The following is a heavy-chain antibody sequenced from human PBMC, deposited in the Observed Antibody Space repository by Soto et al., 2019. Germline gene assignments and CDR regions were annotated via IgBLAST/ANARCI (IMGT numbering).Heavy chain of an antibody. D-gene: IGHD2-15*01. CDR1: GFTFSSYG. J-gene: IGHJ4*02. CDR3: ARDREVVADNYFDY. CDR2: IWYDGSNK. V-gene: IGHV3-33*01. Sequence: GGSLRLSCAASGFTFSSYGMHWVRQAPGKGLEWVAVIWYDGSNKYYADSVKGRFTISRDNSKNTLYLQMNSLRAEDTAVYYCARDREVVADNYFDYWGQGTRVTVSS.